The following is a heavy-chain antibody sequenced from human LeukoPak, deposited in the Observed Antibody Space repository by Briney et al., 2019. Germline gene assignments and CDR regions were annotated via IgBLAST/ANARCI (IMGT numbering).Heavy chain of an antibody. CDR2: LYTSGSM. CDR3: ARMFRTVWELPYF. V-gene: IGHV4-61*09. J-gene: IGHJ4*02. CDR1: GGSISSGSYD. D-gene: IGHD1-26*01. Sequence: PSETLSLTCTVSGGSISSGSYDWYWIRQPAGKGLEWIGHLYTSGSMSYNPSLKSRVTISVDTSKNQFSLKLTSVTAADTAVYYCARMFRTVWELPYFWGQGTLVTVSS.